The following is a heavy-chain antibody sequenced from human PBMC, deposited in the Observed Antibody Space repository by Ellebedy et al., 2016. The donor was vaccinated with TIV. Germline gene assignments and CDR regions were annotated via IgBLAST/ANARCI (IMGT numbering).Heavy chain of an antibody. CDR2: IIPILGIA. CDR3: ARNRHVERGDCLDF. D-gene: IGHD2-21*02. Sequence: AASVKVSCKASGGTFSSYAISWVRQAPGQGLEWMGRIIPILGIANYAQKFQGRVTITADKSTSTAYMELSSLRSEDTAVFYCARNRHVERGDCLDFWGQGTLVTVSS. J-gene: IGHJ4*02. CDR1: GGTFSSYA. V-gene: IGHV1-69*04.